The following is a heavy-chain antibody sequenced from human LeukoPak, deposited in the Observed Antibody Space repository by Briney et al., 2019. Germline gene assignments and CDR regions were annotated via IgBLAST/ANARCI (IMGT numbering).Heavy chain of an antibody. CDR3: ARDTTVTSPNAFDI. CDR1: GFTFSSYG. Sequence: GGSLRLSCAASGFTFSSYGMHWVRQAPGKGLEWVAVIWYDGGNKYYADSVKGRFTISRDNSKNTLYLQMNSLRAEDTAVYYCARDTTVTSPNAFDIWGQGTMVTVSS. D-gene: IGHD4-17*01. V-gene: IGHV3-33*01. J-gene: IGHJ3*02. CDR2: IWYDGGNK.